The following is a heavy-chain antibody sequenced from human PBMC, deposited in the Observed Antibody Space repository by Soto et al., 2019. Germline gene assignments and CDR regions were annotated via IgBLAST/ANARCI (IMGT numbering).Heavy chain of an antibody. CDR2: IWHDGNNK. CDR3: ASDLVGASDSYGLDV. Sequence: SLRLSCAASGFTFSNYGMHWGRQAPGKGLEWVAIIWHDGNNKYYADSVRGRFIISRDNSKNRLYLQMNSLRAEDTAVYYCASDLVGASDSYGLDVWGQGTPVTVSS. CDR1: GFTFSNYG. J-gene: IGHJ6*02. V-gene: IGHV3-33*01. D-gene: IGHD1-26*01.